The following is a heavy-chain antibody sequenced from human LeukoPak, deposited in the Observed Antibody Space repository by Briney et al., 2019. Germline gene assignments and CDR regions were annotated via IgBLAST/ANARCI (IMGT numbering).Heavy chain of an antibody. CDR1: GGSISSSSYY. CDR2: IYYSGST. J-gene: IGHJ4*02. Sequence: SETLSLTCTVSGGSISSSSYYWGWIRQPPGEGLEWIGSIYYSGSTYYNPSLKSRVTISVDTSKNQFSLKLSSVTAADTAVYYCARHSRFDFWSGYLWYFDYWGQGTLVTVSS. CDR3: ARHSRFDFWSGYLWYFDY. V-gene: IGHV4-39*01. D-gene: IGHD3-3*01.